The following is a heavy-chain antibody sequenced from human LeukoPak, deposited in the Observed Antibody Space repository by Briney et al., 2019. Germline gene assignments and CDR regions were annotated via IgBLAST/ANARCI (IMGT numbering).Heavy chain of an antibody. CDR1: GYTFTGYY. J-gene: IGHJ5*02. CDR2: INPNSGGT. CDR3: ARGYCSSTSCYRPWFDP. V-gene: IGHV1-2*02. Sequence: ASAKVSCKASGYTFTGYYMHWVRQAPGQGLEWMGWINPNSGGTNYAQKFQGRVTMTRDTSISTAYMELSRLRSDDTAVYYCARGYCSSTSCYRPWFDPWGQGTLVTVSS. D-gene: IGHD2-2*01.